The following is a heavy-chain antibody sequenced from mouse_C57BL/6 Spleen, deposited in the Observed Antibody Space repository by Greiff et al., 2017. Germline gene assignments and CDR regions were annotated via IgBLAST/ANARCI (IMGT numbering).Heavy chain of an antibody. CDR1: GYAFSSSW. CDR3: ARGGYYDYDEAY. CDR2: IYPGDGDT. V-gene: IGHV1-82*01. D-gene: IGHD2-4*01. Sequence: VQLQQSGPELVKPGASVKISCKASGYAFSSSWMNWVKQRPGTGLEWIGRIYPGDGDTNYNGKFKGKATLTADKSSSTAYMQLSSLTSEDSAVYFCARGGYYDYDEAYWGQGTLVTVSA. J-gene: IGHJ3*01.